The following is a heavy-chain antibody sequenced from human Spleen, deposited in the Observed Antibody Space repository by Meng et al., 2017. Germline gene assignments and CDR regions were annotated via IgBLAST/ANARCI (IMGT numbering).Heavy chain of an antibody. Sequence: QVLLQRWGAGLLKSSETLSLTCAVYGGSFSGYYWSWIRQPPGRGLEWIGGISHSGSTNYNPSLESRATISVDTSQNNLSLKLSSVTAADSAVYYCARGPTTMAHDFDYWGQGTLVTVSS. CDR1: GGSFSGYY. D-gene: IGHD4-11*01. CDR2: ISHSGST. V-gene: IGHV4-34*01. J-gene: IGHJ4*02. CDR3: ARGPTTMAHDFDY.